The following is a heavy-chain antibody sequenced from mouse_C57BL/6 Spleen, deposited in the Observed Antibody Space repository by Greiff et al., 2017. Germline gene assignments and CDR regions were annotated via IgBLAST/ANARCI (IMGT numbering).Heavy chain of an antibody. J-gene: IGHJ2*01. V-gene: IGHV1-55*01. Sequence: QVQLQQPGAELVKPGASVTMSCKASGYTFTSYWITWVKQRPGQGLEWIGDIYPGSGSTNYNEKFRSKATLTVDTSSSTAYMQLSSLTSEDAAVYYCARGVTYYFDYWGQGTTLTVSS. CDR3: ARGVTYYFDY. D-gene: IGHD2-1*01. CDR2: IYPGSGST. CDR1: GYTFTSYW.